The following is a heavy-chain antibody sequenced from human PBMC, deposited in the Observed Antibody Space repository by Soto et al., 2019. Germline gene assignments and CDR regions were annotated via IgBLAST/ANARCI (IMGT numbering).Heavy chain of an antibody. CDR3: ARWWGGRWSGEEAGRY. V-gene: IGHV1-18*01. D-gene: IGHD3-10*01. J-gene: IGHJ4*02. CDR2: ISAYNGNT. Sequence: QVQLVQSGAEVKKPGASVKVSCKASGYTFTSYGISWVRQAPGQGLECMGWISAYNGNTNYAQKLQGRVTMPTDTSTSTAEMELRSLRSDDTAVYYCARWWGGRWSGEEAGRYWGQGTLVTVSS. CDR1: GYTFTSYG.